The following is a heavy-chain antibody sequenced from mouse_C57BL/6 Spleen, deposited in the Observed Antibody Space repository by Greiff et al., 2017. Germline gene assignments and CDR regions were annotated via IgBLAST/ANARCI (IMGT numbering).Heavy chain of an antibody. V-gene: IGHV1-47*01. CDR1: GYTFTTYP. CDR2: FHPYNDDT. Sequence: LVESGAELVKPGASVKMSCKASGYTFTTYPIEWMKQNHGKSLEWIGNFHPYNDDTKYNEKFKGKATLTVEKSSSTVYLELSRLTSDDSAVYYCARHDSSGPPFAYWGQGTLVTVSA. J-gene: IGHJ3*01. CDR3: ARHDSSGPPFAY. D-gene: IGHD3-2*02.